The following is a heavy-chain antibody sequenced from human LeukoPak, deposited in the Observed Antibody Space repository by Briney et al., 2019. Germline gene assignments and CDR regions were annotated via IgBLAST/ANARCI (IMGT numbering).Heavy chain of an antibody. CDR1: GYIFSNYG. Sequence: ASVKVSCKATGYIFSNYGISWVRQAPGHGLEWMGWISSGGNTNYAPKFQDRATMTTDTSTSTAYMEPRSLRFDDTAVYYCARDFAWGSGGAPIDDNWLDPWGQGTLVTVSS. CDR3: ARDFAWGSGGAPIDDNWLDP. J-gene: IGHJ5*02. D-gene: IGHD7-27*01. V-gene: IGHV1-18*01. CDR2: ISSGGNT.